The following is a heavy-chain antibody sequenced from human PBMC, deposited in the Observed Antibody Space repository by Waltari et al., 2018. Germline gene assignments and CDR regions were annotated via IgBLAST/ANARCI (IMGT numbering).Heavy chain of an antibody. CDR3: AKDRSSGWSRHAFDI. CDR2: IRYDGSNK. D-gene: IGHD6-19*01. J-gene: IGHJ3*02. Sequence: QVQLVESGGGVVQPGGSLRLSCAASGFTFSSYGMHWVRQAPGKGLEWVAFIRYDGSNKYYADSVNGRFTISRDNSKNTLYLQMNSLRAEDTAVYYCAKDRSSGWSRHAFDIWGQGTMVTVSS. CDR1: GFTFSSYG. V-gene: IGHV3-30*02.